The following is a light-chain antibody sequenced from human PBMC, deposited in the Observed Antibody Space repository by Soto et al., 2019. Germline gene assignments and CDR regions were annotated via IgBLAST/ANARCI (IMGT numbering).Light chain of an antibody. CDR1: SSDVGGSNF. CDR2: DVA. V-gene: IGLV2-14*03. Sequence: QSVLTQLASVSDSPGQSITISCTGTSSDVGGSNFVSWYQQHPGKPPKLIIYDVANRPSGVSNRFSGSKSGSTASLIISRLQTEDEADYYCVSYTSSTTYVFGTGTKV. CDR3: VSYTSSTTYV. J-gene: IGLJ1*01.